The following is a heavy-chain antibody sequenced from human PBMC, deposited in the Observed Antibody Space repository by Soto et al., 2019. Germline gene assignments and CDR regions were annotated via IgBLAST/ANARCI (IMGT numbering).Heavy chain of an antibody. J-gene: IGHJ6*03. V-gene: IGHV4-39*02. Sequence: SETLSLTCTVSGGSISSSSYYWGWIRQPPGKGLEWIGSIYYSGSTYYNPSLKSRVTISVDTSKNQFSLKLSSVTAADTAVYYCAREHGGTMVRGIYYYYYYMDVWGKGTTVTVSS. CDR2: IYYSGST. D-gene: IGHD3-10*01. CDR3: AREHGGTMVRGIYYYYYYMDV. CDR1: GGSISSSSYY.